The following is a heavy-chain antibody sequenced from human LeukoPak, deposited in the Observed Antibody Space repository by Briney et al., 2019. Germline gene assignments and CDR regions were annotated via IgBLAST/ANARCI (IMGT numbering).Heavy chain of an antibody. V-gene: IGHV4-38-2*02. J-gene: IGHJ4*02. D-gene: IGHD3-10*01. Sequence: SETLSLTCTVSGYSISNGYYWGWIRQPPGKGLEWIGSIYHSGSTYYNPSLKSRVTISVDTSKIQFSLKLSSVTAADTAVYYCARAPGSGSYHYFDYWGQGTLVTVSS. CDR3: ARAPGSGSYHYFDY. CDR2: IYHSGST. CDR1: GYSISNGYY.